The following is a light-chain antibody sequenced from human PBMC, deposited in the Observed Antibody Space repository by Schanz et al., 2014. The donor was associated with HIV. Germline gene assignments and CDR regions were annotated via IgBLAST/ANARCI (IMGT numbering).Light chain of an antibody. Sequence: QSVLTQPPSVSAAPGQRVTISCSGSSSNIGNNYVSWYQQFPGTAPKLLVYDNNKRPSGIPDRISGSKSGTSATLAITGLQAGDEADYYCGTWDSSLRAVVFGGGTKLTVL. CDR1: SSNIGNNY. J-gene: IGLJ3*02. CDR2: DNN. CDR3: GTWDSSLRAVV. V-gene: IGLV1-51*01.